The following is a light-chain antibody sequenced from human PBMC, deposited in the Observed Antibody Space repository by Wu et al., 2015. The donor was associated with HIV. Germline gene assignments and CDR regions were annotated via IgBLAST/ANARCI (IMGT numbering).Light chain of an antibody. CDR3: QQRTNWPRVT. CDR2: SAS. J-gene: IGKJ2*01. V-gene: IGKV3D-20*02. CDR1: QSVTNNY. Sequence: ENVLTQSPGTLSLSPGERATLSCRASQSVTNNYFAWFQQKPGQAPRLLIYSASSRATGIPDRFSGSGSGTDFTLTITRLEPEDFAVYYCQQRTNWPRVTFGQGTKLEMK.